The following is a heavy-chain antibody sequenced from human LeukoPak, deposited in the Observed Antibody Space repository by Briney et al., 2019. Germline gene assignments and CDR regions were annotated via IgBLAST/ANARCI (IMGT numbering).Heavy chain of an antibody. CDR1: GFTFSSYS. D-gene: IGHD5-18*01. CDR3: ARARDTAMVTRGLPDY. Sequence: GGSLRLSCAASGFTFSSYSMNWVRQAPGKGLEWVSSISSSSSYIYYADSVNGRFTISRDNAKNSLYLQMNSLRAEDTAVYYCARARDTAMVTRGLPDYWGQGTLVTVSS. CDR2: ISSSSSYI. V-gene: IGHV3-21*01. J-gene: IGHJ4*02.